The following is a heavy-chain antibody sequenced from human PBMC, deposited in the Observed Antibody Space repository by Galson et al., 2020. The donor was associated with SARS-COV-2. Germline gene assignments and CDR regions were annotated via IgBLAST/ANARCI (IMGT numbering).Heavy chain of an antibody. Sequence: SETLSLTCTVSGGSISSSSYYWGWIRQPPGKGLEWIGNIYYSGSTYYNPSLKSRVTISVDTSKNQFSLKLSSVTAADTAVYYCAGEVLKLGKYYYYGMDVWGQGTTVTVSS. J-gene: IGHJ6*02. CDR3: AGEVLKLGKYYYYGMDV. D-gene: IGHD6-13*01. CDR1: GGSISSSSYY. V-gene: IGHV4-39*02. CDR2: IYYSGST.